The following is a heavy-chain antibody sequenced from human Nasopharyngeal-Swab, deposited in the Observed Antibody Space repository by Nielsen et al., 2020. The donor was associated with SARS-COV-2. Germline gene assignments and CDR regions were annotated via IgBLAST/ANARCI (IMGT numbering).Heavy chain of an antibody. CDR3: FGMEWLRGPFDY. CDR1: GGSISSSSYY. D-gene: IGHD3-3*01. J-gene: IGHJ4*02. V-gene: IGHV4-39*01. Sequence: SETLSLTCTVPGGSISSSSYYWGWIRQPPGKGLEWIGSIYYSGSTYYNPSLKSRVTISVDTSENQFSLKLSSVTAADTAVYYCFGMEWLRGPFDYWGQGTLVTVSS. CDR2: IYYSGST.